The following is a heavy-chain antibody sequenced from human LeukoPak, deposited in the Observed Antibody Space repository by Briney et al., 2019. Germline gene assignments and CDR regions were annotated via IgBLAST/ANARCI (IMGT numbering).Heavy chain of an antibody. CDR3: ARARTPFGSSSWYYFDY. CDR2: ISYDGSNK. CDR1: GFTFSSYA. D-gene: IGHD6-13*01. J-gene: IGHJ4*02. Sequence: GGSLRLSCAASGFTFSSYAMHWVRQAPGKGLEGVAVISYDGSNKYYADSVKGRFTISRDNSKNTLYLQMNSLRAEDTAVYYCARARTPFGSSSWYYFDYWGQGTLVTVSS. V-gene: IGHV3-30-3*01.